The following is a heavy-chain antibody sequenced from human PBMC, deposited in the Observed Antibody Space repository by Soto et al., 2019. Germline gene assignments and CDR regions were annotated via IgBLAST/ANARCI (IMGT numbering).Heavy chain of an antibody. CDR3: ARVGDWVGGGNSEKKSPQFDY. Sequence: GGSLRLSCAASGFTFSSYGMHWVRQAPGKGLEWVAVIWYDGSNKYYADSVKGRFTISRDNSKNTLYLQMNSLRAEDTAVYYCARVGDWVGGGNSEKKSPQFDYWGQGTLVTVSS. V-gene: IGHV3-33*01. CDR2: IWYDGSNK. J-gene: IGHJ4*02. CDR1: GFTFSSYG. D-gene: IGHD2-21*02.